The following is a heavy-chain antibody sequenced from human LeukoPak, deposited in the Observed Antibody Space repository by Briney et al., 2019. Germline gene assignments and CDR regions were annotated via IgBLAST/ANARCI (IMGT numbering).Heavy chain of an antibody. Sequence: TSETLSLTCTVSGGSISSSGYYWGWIRQPPGKGLEWIGTIYYTGSTYFNPSLKSRVTISVDASKNQFSLKLSSVTAADTAVYYCASSCPVSGGDCLDAFDIWGQGTMVTVSS. V-gene: IGHV4-39*07. J-gene: IGHJ3*02. D-gene: IGHD2-21*02. CDR1: GGSISSSGYY. CDR3: ASSCPVSGGDCLDAFDI. CDR2: IYYTGST.